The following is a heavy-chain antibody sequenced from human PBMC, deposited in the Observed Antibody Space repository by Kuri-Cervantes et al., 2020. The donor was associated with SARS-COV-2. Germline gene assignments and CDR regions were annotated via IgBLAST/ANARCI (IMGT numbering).Heavy chain of an antibody. CDR1: GFTFTGST. CDR3: SLDAFDY. Sequence: SVKVSCKTSGFTFTGSTIQWVRQARGQGLEWIGWIVVGSGDTSYAQEFQDRVTITRGMSTATAYMELRTLKSEDTAVYFCSLDAFDYWGQGTLVTVSS. CDR2: IVVGSGDT. V-gene: IGHV1-58*02. J-gene: IGHJ4*02. D-gene: IGHD2-8*01.